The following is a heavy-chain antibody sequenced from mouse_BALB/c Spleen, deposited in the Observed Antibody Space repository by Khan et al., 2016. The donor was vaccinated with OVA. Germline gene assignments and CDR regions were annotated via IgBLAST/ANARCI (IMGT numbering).Heavy chain of an antibody. V-gene: IGHV1S29*02. Sequence: VRLQQSGPELVKPGASVKISCKASGYTFTDYNMHWVKQSHGKSLEWIGYIYPYNGGTGYNQKFKSKATLTVDNSSSTAYMELRSLTSEDSAVYYCARYSYGNYFDCWGQGTTLTVSS. CDR1: GYTFTDYN. J-gene: IGHJ2*01. CDR2: IYPYNGGT. CDR3: ARYSYGNYFDC. D-gene: IGHD1-1*02.